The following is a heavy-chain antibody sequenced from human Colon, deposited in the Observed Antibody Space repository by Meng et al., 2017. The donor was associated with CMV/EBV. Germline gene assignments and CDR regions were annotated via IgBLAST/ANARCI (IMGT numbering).Heavy chain of an antibody. V-gene: IGHV3-43*01. CDR1: FTVDDYP. Sequence: FTVDDYPMHWVRQAPGKGLEWVSLITWDGGITYYADSMKGRFTISRDNSKNSMYLQMNSLRTEDTGLYYCARGNYYYGSGSYSFFDHWGQGTLVTVSS. CDR3: ARGNYYYGSGSYSFFDH. D-gene: IGHD3-10*01. CDR2: ITWDGGIT. J-gene: IGHJ4*02.